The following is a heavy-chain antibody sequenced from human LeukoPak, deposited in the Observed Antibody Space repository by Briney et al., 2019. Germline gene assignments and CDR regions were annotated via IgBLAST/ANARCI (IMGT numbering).Heavy chain of an antibody. CDR1: GGPINSDY. CDR3: ARVGGMTTVNNAAFDI. Sequence: PSETLSLTCSVSGGPINSDYWNWIRQPPGKGLEWIGYMYHYGGTNYNPSLKSRVTISIDKPKKQFSLKLISVTAADTAIYYCARVGGMTTVNNAAFDIWGQGTMVTVSS. V-gene: IGHV4-59*01. D-gene: IGHD4-11*01. CDR2: MYHYGGT. J-gene: IGHJ3*02.